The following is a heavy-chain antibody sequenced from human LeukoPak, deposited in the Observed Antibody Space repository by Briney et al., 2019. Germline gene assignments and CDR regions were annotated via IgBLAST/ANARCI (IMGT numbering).Heavy chain of an antibody. Sequence: GEALKISCKGSGYSFTNYWIGWVRQMPGKGLEWMGIIYPGDSDTRYSPSFQGQVTISADKSISTAYLQWSSLKASDTAMYYCARLVTEKQQLVAQPDSTGGYYFDYWGQGTLVTVSS. D-gene: IGHD6-13*01. CDR3: ARLVTEKQQLVAQPDSTGGYYFDY. CDR2: IYPGDSDT. CDR1: GYSFTNYW. V-gene: IGHV5-51*01. J-gene: IGHJ4*02.